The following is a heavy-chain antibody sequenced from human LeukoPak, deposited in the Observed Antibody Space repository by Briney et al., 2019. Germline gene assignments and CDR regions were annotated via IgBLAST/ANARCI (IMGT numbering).Heavy chain of an antibody. CDR3: ARGLKLRRLNDRRRAPNWFDP. CDR2: IIPIFGTA. J-gene: IGHJ5*02. CDR1: GGTFSSYA. V-gene: IGHV1-69*06. Sequence: SVKVSCKASGGTFSSYAISWVRQAPGQGLEWMGGIIPIFGTANYAQKFQGRVTITADKSTSTAYMELSSLRSEDTAVYYCARGLKLRRLNDRRRAPNWFDPWGQGTLVTVSS. D-gene: IGHD1-1*01.